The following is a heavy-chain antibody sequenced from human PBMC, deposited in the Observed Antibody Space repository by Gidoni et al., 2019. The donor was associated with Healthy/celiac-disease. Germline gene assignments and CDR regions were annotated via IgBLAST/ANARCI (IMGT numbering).Heavy chain of an antibody. CDR1: GFPFSSYS. D-gene: IGHD3-3*01. Sequence: EVQLVESGGGLVRPGGSLRLSCAASGFPFSSYSMNWVRQAPGKGLEWVSSISSSSSYIYYADSVKGRFTISRDNAKNSLYLQMNSLRAEDTAVYYCACPNSLTWRVEYFQHWGQGTLVTVSS. J-gene: IGHJ1*01. V-gene: IGHV3-21*01. CDR2: ISSSSSYI. CDR3: ACPNSLTWRVEYFQH.